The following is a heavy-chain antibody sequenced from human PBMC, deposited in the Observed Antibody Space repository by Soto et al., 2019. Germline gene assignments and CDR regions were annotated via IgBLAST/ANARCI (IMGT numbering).Heavy chain of an antibody. CDR2: IYRGGST. V-gene: IGHV3-53*01. CDR1: GFTVSSNY. CDR3: ARVVNYYDPYYYYVRDV. D-gene: IGHD3-22*01. J-gene: IGHJ6*02. Sequence: GGSLRLSCAASGFTVSSNYMSWVRQAPGKGLEWVSVIYRGGSTYYADSVKGRFTISRDNSKNTLYLQMNSLRAEDTAVDYCARVVNYYDPYYYYVRDVWGQGT.